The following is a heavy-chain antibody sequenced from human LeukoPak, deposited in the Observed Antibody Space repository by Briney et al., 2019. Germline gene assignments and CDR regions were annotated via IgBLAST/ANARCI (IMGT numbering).Heavy chain of an antibody. V-gene: IGHV1-69*13. CDR2: IIPIFGTA. CDR3: ARSDSSSWFLFDY. CDR1: GGTFSSYA. Sequence: GASVKVSCKASGGTFSSYAISWVRQAPGQGLEWMGGIIPIFGTANYAQKFQGRVTITADESTSTAYMELGSLRSEDTAVYYCARSDSSSWFLFDYWGQGTLVTVSS. D-gene: IGHD6-13*01. J-gene: IGHJ4*02.